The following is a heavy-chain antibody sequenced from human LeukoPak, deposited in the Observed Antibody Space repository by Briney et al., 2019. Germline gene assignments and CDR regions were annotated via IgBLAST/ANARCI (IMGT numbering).Heavy chain of an antibody. V-gene: IGHV4-59*01. CDR1: GGSINSYH. CDR2: IYYTGST. D-gene: IGHD4-23*01. Sequence: PSETLSLTCTVSGGSINSYHWSWIRQSPGKGLEWIGYIYYTGSTNYSPSLKSRVTMSVDTSKNQFSLNLTSVTAADTAVYYCARVFYGGSLGFDYWGLGTPVTVSS. J-gene: IGHJ4*02. CDR3: ARVFYGGSLGFDY.